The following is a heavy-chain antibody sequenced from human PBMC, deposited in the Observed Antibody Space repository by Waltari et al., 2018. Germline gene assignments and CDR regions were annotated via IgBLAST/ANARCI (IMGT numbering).Heavy chain of an antibody. CDR3: ARGYRKAFDI. J-gene: IGHJ3*02. Sequence: EVQLVESGGGLVQPGGSLRLSCVASGFTFSDFSMNWVRQAPGKGLEWVSYIYSTGSTIYYADSVKGRFTISRDNAQNSLYLQMNSLRADDTAVYYCARGYRKAFDIWGQGTMVTVSS. CDR1: GFTFSDFS. V-gene: IGHV3-48*04. CDR2: IYSTGSTI. D-gene: IGHD5-12*01.